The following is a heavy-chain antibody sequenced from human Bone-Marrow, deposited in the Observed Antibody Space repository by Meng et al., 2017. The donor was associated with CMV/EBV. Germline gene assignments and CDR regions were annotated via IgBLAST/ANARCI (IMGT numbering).Heavy chain of an antibody. CDR2: ISWNSGSI. V-gene: IGHV3-9*01. Sequence: SCAASGFTFDDYAMHWVRQAPGKGLEWVSGISWNSGSIGYADSVKGRFTISRDNAKNSLYLQMSSLRAEDTAVYYCARSIAAAGTRSRNYYYYGMDVWGQGTTVTVSS. D-gene: IGHD6-13*01. CDR3: ARSIAAAGTRSRNYYYYGMDV. J-gene: IGHJ6*02. CDR1: GFTFDDYA.